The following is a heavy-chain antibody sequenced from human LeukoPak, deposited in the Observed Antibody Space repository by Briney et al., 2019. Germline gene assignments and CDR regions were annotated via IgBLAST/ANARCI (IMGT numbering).Heavy chain of an antibody. D-gene: IGHD1-26*01. J-gene: IGHJ4*02. CDR1: GFTFSSYG. CDR3: ARGRVGAGDY. V-gene: IGHV3-21*01. Sequence: GGSLRLSCAASGFTFSSYGMHWVRQAPGKGLEWVSAINGGGSSTYYADSVKGRFTISRDNAKNSLYLQMNSLRAEDTAVYYCARGRVGAGDYWGQGTLVTVSS. CDR2: INGGGSST.